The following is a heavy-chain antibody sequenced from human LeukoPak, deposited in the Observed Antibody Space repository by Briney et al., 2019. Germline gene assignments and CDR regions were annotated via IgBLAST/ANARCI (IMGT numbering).Heavy chain of an antibody. CDR1: GYYISSGYY. V-gene: IGHV4-59*01. J-gene: IGHJ4*02. CDR2: IYYSGST. CDR3: ARGGLGATFDY. Sequence: PSETLSLTCTVSGYYISSGYYWGWIRQPPGKGLEWIGYIYYSGSTNYNPSLKSRVTISVDTSKNQFSLKLSSVTAADTAVYYCARGGLGATFDYWGQGTLVTVSS. D-gene: IGHD1-26*01.